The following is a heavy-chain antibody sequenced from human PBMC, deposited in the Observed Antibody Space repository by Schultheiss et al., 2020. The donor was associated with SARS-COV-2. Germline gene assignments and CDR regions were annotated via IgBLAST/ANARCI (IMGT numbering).Heavy chain of an antibody. CDR1: GGSISSSSYY. J-gene: IGHJ4*02. Sequence: SETLSLTCTVSGGSISSSSYYWGWIRQPPGKGLEWIGYIYYSGSTNYNPSLKSRVTISVDTSKNQFSLKLSSVTAADTAVYYCARQQDYYDSSGYHDYWGQGTLVTVSS. CDR3: ARQQDYYDSSGYHDY. D-gene: IGHD3-22*01. V-gene: IGHV4-39*01. CDR2: IYYSGST.